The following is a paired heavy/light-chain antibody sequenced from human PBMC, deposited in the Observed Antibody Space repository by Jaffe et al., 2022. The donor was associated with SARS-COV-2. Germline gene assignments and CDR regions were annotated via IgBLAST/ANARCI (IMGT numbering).Light chain of an antibody. V-gene: IGKV1-39*01. J-gene: IGKJ1*01. CDR3: QQSYTIPA. CDR1: HSISNY. Sequence: DIQMTQSPSSLSASVGDRVTITCRTSHSISNYLNWYQQKPGKAPKLLIYAASHLQTGVPSRFSGSGSGTDFTLTISSLQPEDFASYYCQQSYTIPAFGQGTKVEIK. CDR2: AAS.
Heavy chain of an antibody. D-gene: IGHD1-20*01. CDR2: IYNAGSA. CDR3: ARVRDKWKAYSMDV. J-gene: IGHJ6*02. Sequence: EVQLVESGGGLIQPGGSLRLSCAASGFTVSSIYMSWVRQAPGKGLEWVSVIYNAGSAYYADSVKGRFIVSGDNSNNTLYLQMNSLRVEDTAVYYCARVRDKWKAYSMDVWGQGTTVIVSS. V-gene: IGHV3-53*01. CDR1: GFTVSSIY.